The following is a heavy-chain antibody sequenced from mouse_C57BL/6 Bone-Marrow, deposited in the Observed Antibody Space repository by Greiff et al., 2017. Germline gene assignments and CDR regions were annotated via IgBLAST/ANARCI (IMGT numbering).Heavy chain of an antibody. CDR3: ARDWCNFYYGYFDV. CDR2: IDPSDSYT. V-gene: IGHV1-69*01. CDR1: GYTFTSYW. Sequence: QVQLQQPGAELVMPGASVQLSCKASGYTFTSYWMHWVKQRPGQGLEWIGEIDPSDSYTNYNQKFKGKSTLTVDKSSSTAYMQLSSLTSEDSAVYFCARDWCNFYYGYFDVWGTGTTVTVSS. D-gene: IGHD2-1*01. J-gene: IGHJ1*03.